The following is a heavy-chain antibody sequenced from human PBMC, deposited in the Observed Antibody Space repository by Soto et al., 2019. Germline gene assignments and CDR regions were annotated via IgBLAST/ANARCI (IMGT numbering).Heavy chain of an antibody. CDR2: IIPIFGTA. Sequence: SVKVSGKASGGTFSSYAISWVRQAPGQGLEWMGGIIPIFGTANYAQKFQGRVTITADESTSTAYMELSSLRSEDTAVYYCAISCYYDSSDDFQHWGQCTLVTVSS. CDR1: GGTFSSYA. D-gene: IGHD3-22*01. J-gene: IGHJ1*01. CDR3: AISCYYDSSDDFQH. V-gene: IGHV1-69*13.